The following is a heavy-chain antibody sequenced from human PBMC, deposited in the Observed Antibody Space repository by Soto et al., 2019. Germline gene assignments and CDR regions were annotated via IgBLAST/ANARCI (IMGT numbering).Heavy chain of an antibody. CDR2: IHYSGST. D-gene: IGHD4-4*01. CDR3: ARAPRNGYYYGMDV. CDR1: GGSITGYY. V-gene: IGHV4-59*12. Sequence: TSETLSLTCTVSGGSITGYYWSWIRQPPGKGPEWIGNIHYSGSTNYNPSLKSRVTISVDTSKNQFSLRLSSVTAADTAVYYCARAPRNGYYYGMDVWGQGTTVTVYS. J-gene: IGHJ6*02.